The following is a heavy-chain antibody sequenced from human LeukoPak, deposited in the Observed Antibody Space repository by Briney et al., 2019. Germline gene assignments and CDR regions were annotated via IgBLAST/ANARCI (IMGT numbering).Heavy chain of an antibody. CDR3: ARGTDRGLDAFDI. D-gene: IGHD3-10*01. CDR1: GFTFRNYG. Sequence: GGSLRLSCAASGFTFRNYGMFWVRQAPGKGLEWVAVIWSDGSNTDYANSVKGRFTVSRDNAKNSLYLQMNSLRAEDTAVYYCARGTDRGLDAFDIWGQGTMVTVSS. V-gene: IGHV3-33*01. J-gene: IGHJ3*02. CDR2: IWSDGSNT.